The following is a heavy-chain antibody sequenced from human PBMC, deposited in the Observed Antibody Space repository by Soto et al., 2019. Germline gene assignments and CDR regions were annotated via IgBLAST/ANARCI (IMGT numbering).Heavy chain of an antibody. J-gene: IGHJ3*01. CDR2: ISDGGDLT. CDR1: GFAFSSHP. Sequence: VQLLESGGDLVHPGGSLRLSCAASGFAFSSHPMSWVRQAPERGLEWVSGISDGGDLTYNADSVKGRFTISRDNSKNILFLQMTSPRAEDTALYYCARRAFGSSRSFDLWGQGTMVTVSS. V-gene: IGHV3-23*01. CDR3: ARRAFGSSRSFDL. D-gene: IGHD6-6*01.